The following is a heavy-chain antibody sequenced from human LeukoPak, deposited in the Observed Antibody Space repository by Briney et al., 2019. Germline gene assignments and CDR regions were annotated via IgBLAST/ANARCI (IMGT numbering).Heavy chain of an antibody. Sequence: SETLSLTCSVSGDSLNIYYWNWVRQSPGKGLEWIGYFSYTGTTNYNPSLKSRVNMSVDRSKNLVSLTLRSVTAADTAVYYRARRTYHYHGLDVWGPGTTVIVSS. V-gene: IGHV4-59*08. CDR3: ARRTYHYHGLDV. J-gene: IGHJ6*02. CDR2: FSYTGTT. CDR1: GDSLNIYY. D-gene: IGHD3/OR15-3a*01.